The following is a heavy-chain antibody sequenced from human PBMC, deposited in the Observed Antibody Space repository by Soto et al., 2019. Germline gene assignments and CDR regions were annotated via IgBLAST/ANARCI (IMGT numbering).Heavy chain of an antibody. CDR2: ISDDGDST. Sequence: EVQLLESGGGLVQPGGSLRLSCGASGFTFSDNAMTWVRQAPGKGLEWVSSISDDGDSTYYADSVKGRFTIYRDNSKNTLFLQMSSLGAEDTAVYYCAKALSTAVNYCLDVWGQGTSVTVSS. D-gene: IGHD2-2*01. CDR3: AKALSTAVNYCLDV. CDR1: GFTFSDNA. V-gene: IGHV3-23*01. J-gene: IGHJ6*02.